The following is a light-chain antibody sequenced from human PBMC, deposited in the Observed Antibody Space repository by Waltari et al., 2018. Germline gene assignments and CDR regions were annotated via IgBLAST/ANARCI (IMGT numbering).Light chain of an antibody. Sequence: SCRASQGVSSYLAWYQQKPGQAPRLLIYDASNRATGIPARFSGSGPGTDFTLTISSLEPEDFAVYYCQQRSNWFITFGQGTRLEIK. CDR3: QQRSNWFIT. CDR2: DAS. J-gene: IGKJ5*01. V-gene: IGKV3D-11*01. CDR1: QGVSSY.